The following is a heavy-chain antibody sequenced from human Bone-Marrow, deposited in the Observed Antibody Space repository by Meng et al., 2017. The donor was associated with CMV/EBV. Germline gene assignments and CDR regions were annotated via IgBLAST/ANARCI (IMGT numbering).Heavy chain of an antibody. CDR3: AREEGYCSSTSCYSTFDY. Sequence: GESLKISCAASGFTFSSYSMNWVRQAPGKGLEWVSSISSSSSYIYYADSVKGRFTISRDNAKNSLYLQMNSLRAEDTAVYYCAREEGYCSSTSCYSTFDYWGQGTLVTGSS. D-gene: IGHD2-2*01. V-gene: IGHV3-21*01. J-gene: IGHJ4*02. CDR2: ISSSSSYI. CDR1: GFTFSSYS.